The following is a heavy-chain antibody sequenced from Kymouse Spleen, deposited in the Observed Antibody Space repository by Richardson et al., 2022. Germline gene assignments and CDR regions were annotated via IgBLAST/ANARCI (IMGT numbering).Heavy chain of an antibody. CDR1: GGTFSSYA. J-gene: IGHJ6*02. CDR2: IIPIFGTA. Sequence: QVQLVQSGAEVKKPGSSVKVSCKASGGTFSSYAISWVRQAPGQGLEWMGGIIPIFGTANYAQKFQGRVTITTDESTSTAYMELSSLRSEDTAVYYCARYYYGSGSYPPPYYYYYGMDVWGQGTTVTVSS. V-gene: IGHV1-69*05. CDR3: ARYYYGSGSYPPPYYYYYGMDV. D-gene: IGHD3-10*01.